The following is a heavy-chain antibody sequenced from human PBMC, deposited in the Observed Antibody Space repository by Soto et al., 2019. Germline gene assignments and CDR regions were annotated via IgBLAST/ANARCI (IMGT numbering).Heavy chain of an antibody. CDR1: GFTFSDYG. J-gene: IGHJ6*02. Sequence: VQMVESGGGVVQPGRSLRLTCAVSGFTFSDYGMHWVRQAPRKGLEWVAVVSYDGSSEFYADSVKGRFTISRDNSKNTLHLQMNSLRPEDTAVYYCAKAGYCTRGNCYDYYRYGMDVXGQGTAVTVSS. D-gene: IGHD3-10*01. CDR3: AKAGYCTRGNCYDYYRYGMDV. CDR2: VSYDGSSE. V-gene: IGHV3-30*18.